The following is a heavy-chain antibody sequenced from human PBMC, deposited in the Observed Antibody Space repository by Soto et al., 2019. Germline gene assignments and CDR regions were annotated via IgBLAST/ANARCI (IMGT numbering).Heavy chain of an antibody. CDR1: GFTFSSYA. J-gene: IGHJ4*02. Sequence: QVQLVESGGGVVQPGRSLRLSCAASGFTFSSYAMHWVRQAPGKGLEWVAVISYDGSNKYYADSVKGRFTISRDNSKNMLYLQMNSLRAEDTAVYYCGNWNYWGQGTLVTVSS. CDR3: GNWNY. V-gene: IGHV3-30-3*01. D-gene: IGHD1-20*01. CDR2: ISYDGSNK.